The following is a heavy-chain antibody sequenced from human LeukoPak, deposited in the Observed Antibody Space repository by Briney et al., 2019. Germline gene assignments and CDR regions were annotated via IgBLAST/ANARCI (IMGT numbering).Heavy chain of an antibody. D-gene: IGHD1-7*01. CDR3: ASNWDYVRGYGMDV. Sequence: GGSLRLSCAASGFSFSKYWLSWVRRAPEKGLEWVANINEDGSVEHYGDSVTGRFTISRDNAKNSLSLQMSSLRTDDTAVYYCASNWDYVRGYGMDVWGQGTTVTVSS. CDR1: GFSFSKYW. CDR2: INEDGSVE. V-gene: IGHV3-7*01. J-gene: IGHJ6*02.